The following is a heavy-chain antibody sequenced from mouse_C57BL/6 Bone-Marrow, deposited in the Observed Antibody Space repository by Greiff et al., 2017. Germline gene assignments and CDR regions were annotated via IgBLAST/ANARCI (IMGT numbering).Heavy chain of an antibody. Sequence: QVQLQQPGAELVKPGASVKLSCKASGYTFTSYWMHWVKQRPGRGLEWIGRSDPNSGGTKYNEKFKSKATLTVDKPSSTAYMQLRSLTSEDSAVYYCARNMCITTVFPFDYWGQGTTLTVSS. V-gene: IGHV1-72*01. D-gene: IGHD1-1*01. CDR1: GYTFTSYW. CDR3: ARNMCITTVFPFDY. CDR2: SDPNSGGT. J-gene: IGHJ2*01.